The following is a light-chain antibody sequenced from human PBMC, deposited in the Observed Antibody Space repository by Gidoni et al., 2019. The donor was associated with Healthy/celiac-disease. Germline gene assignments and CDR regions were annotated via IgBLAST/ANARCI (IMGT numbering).Light chain of an antibody. CDR1: SSDVGGYNH. Sequence: QSALTQPAFVSGSPGQSITISCTGTSSDVGGYNHVSWYQQHPGKAPKLMIYEVSNRPSGVSNRFSGSKSGNTASLTISGLQAEDEADYYCSSYTSSSTHVVFGGGTKLTVL. CDR3: SSYTSSSTHVV. V-gene: IGLV2-14*01. CDR2: EVS. J-gene: IGLJ2*01.